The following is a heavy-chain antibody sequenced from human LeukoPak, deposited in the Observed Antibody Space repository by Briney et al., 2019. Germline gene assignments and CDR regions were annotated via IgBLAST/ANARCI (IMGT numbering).Heavy chain of an antibody. D-gene: IGHD3-22*01. CDR1: GFTFSSYS. CDR2: ISSSSSYI. Sequence: PGGSLRLSCAVSGFTFSSYSMNWVRQAPGKGLEWVSSISSSSSYIYYADSVKGRFTISRDNAKNSLYLQMNSLRAEDTAVYYCARGRYYDSSGYYYVAAFDIWGQGTMVTVSS. CDR3: ARGRYYDSSGYYYVAAFDI. J-gene: IGHJ3*02. V-gene: IGHV3-21*01.